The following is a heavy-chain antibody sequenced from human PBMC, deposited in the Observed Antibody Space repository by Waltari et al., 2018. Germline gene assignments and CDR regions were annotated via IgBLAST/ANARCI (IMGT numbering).Heavy chain of an antibody. CDR3: VSPSGVALGELSLWIRD. V-gene: IGHV4-34*01. Sequence: QVQLQQWGAGLLKPSETLSLTCAVYGGSFSGYYWSWIRQPPGKGLEWIGEINHSGSTNYNPSLKSRVTISVDTSKNQFSLKLSSVTAADTAVYYCVSPSGVALGELSLWIRDWGQGTLVTVSS. CDR1: GGSFSGYY. J-gene: IGHJ4*02. D-gene: IGHD3-16*02. CDR2: INHSGST.